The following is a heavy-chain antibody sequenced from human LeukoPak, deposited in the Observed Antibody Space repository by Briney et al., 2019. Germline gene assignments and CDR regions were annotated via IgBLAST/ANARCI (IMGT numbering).Heavy chain of an antibody. CDR2: ISYDGSNK. J-gene: IGHJ4*02. CDR1: GFTFSNYG. D-gene: IGHD3-3*01. CDR3: ARAPELRFLEWLMDPIFDY. V-gene: IGHV3-30*03. Sequence: PGGSLRLSCAASGFTFSNYGMHWVRQAPGKGLEWVAVISYDGSNKYYADSVKGRFTISRDNSKNTLYLQMNSLRAEDTAVYYCARAPELRFLEWLMDPIFDYWGQGTLVTVSS.